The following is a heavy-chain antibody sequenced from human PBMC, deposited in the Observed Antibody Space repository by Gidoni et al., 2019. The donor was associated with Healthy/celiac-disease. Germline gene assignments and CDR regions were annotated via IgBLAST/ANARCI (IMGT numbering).Heavy chain of an antibody. Sequence: EVQLVESGGGLVQPGGSLRLSCAASGFTFSSYEMNWVRQAPGKGLEWVSYISSSGSTIYYADSVKGRFTISRDNAKNSLYLQMNSLRAEDTAVYYCARVASDSSGYYGVFDYWGQGTLVTVSS. CDR2: ISSSGSTI. V-gene: IGHV3-48*03. J-gene: IGHJ4*02. D-gene: IGHD3-22*01. CDR1: GFTFSSYE. CDR3: ARVASDSSGYYGVFDY.